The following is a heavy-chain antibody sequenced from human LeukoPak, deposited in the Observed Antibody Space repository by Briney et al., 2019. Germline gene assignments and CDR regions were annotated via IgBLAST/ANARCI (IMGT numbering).Heavy chain of an antibody. CDR2: INSDGSST. J-gene: IGHJ4*02. V-gene: IGHV3-74*01. CDR3: AKSFRSTSLDY. D-gene: IGHD2-2*01. CDR1: GFTFSSYW. Sequence: GGSLRLSCATSGFTFSSYWMHWVRQAPGKGLVWVSRINSDGSSTSYAESVKGRFTISRDNAKNTLYLQMNSLRAGDTAVYYCAKSFRSTSLDYWGQGTLVTVSS.